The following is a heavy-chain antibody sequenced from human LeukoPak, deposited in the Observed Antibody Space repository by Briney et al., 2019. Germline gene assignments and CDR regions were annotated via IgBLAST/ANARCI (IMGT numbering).Heavy chain of an antibody. D-gene: IGHD3-3*01. CDR1: GFTFSSYA. CDR2: ISGSGGST. V-gene: IGHV3-23*01. CDR3: AKDRLRFLEWLIARAGAFDI. Sequence: GGSLRLTCAASGFTFSSYAMSWVRQAPGKGLEWVSAISGSGGSTYYADSVKGRFTISRDNSKNTLYLQMNSLRAEDTAVYYCAKDRLRFLEWLIARAGAFDIWGQGTMVTVSS. J-gene: IGHJ3*02.